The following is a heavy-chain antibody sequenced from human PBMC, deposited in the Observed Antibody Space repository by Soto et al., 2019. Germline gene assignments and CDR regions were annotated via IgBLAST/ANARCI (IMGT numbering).Heavy chain of an antibody. D-gene: IGHD6-13*01. V-gene: IGHV3-23*01. CDR2: ISGSGGST. CDR1: GFTFSSYA. J-gene: IGHJ5*02. CDR3: ARDLYSSSWKQPRDNWFDP. Sequence: GGSLRLSCAASGFTFSSYAMSWVRQAPGKGLEWVSAISGSGGSTYYADSVKGRFTISRDNSKNTLYLQMNSLRAEDTAVYYCARDLYSSSWKQPRDNWFDPWGQGTLVTVSS.